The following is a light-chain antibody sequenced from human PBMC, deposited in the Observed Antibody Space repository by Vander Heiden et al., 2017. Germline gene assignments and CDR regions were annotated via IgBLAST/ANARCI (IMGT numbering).Light chain of an antibody. CDR3: CSYAGRSIHV. Sequence: QSALPQPASVSGSPGQSITLPCTGTTSDVGSYNLVSWYQQHPGKAHKLVIVEVTKRPSGVSDRFSGSKSGNTASLTISGLQAADEADYYCCSYAGRSIHVFGSGTKVSVL. V-gene: IGLV2-23*02. CDR2: EVT. CDR1: TSDVGSYNL. J-gene: IGLJ1*01.